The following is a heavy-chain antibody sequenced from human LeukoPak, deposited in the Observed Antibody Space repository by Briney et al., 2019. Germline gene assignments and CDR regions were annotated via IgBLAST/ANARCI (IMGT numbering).Heavy chain of an antibody. D-gene: IGHD3-22*01. Sequence: ASVKVSCKASAYTFTSYDINWVRQATGQGLEWMGWMNPNCGNTGYAQKFQGRVTITRNTSISTAYMELSSLRSEDTAVYYCARHDSSGLHYWGQGTLVTVSS. CDR1: AYTFTSYD. V-gene: IGHV1-8*03. J-gene: IGHJ4*02. CDR2: MNPNCGNT. CDR3: ARHDSSGLHY.